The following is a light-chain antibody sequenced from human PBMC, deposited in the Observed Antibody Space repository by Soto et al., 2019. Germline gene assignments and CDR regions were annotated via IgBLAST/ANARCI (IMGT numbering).Light chain of an antibody. V-gene: IGKV3-11*01. CDR1: QSVSTY. J-gene: IGKJ1*01. CDR2: DAS. Sequence: EIVLTQSPATLSLSPGDRANLSCRASQSVSTYFAWYQQKPGQPPRLLIYDASNRATGIPARFSGSGFGTDFTLTISSLEPEDFAVYYCQQRSNWPLTFGQGTKVDIK. CDR3: QQRSNWPLT.